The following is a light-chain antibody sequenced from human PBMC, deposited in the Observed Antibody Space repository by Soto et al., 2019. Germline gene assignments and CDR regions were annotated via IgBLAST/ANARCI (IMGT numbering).Light chain of an antibody. CDR3: PQYGSSQRT. J-gene: IGKJ1*01. CDR2: GAS. CDR1: QSVSNNY. Sequence: EIVLTHSPGTLSLSPGERATLSCRASQSVSNNYLAWYQQKPGQAPRLLIYGASNRATGIPDRFSGSGSGKYFTLTISRLEPEDFGMHFCPQYGSSQRTVGQGTKVDIK. V-gene: IGKV3-20*01.